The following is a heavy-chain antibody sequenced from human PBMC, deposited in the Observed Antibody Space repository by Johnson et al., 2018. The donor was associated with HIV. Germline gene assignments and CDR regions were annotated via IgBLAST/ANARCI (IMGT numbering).Heavy chain of an antibody. Sequence: VQLVESGGGLVQPGGSLRLSCAASGFTFSSYDMHWVRQATGKGLEWVPAIGTAGDTYYPGSVKGRFTISRENAKNSLYLQMNSLRAGDTAVYYCARGSGSSDAFEIWGQGTMVTVSS. J-gene: IGHJ3*02. CDR2: IGTAGDT. CDR3: ARGSGSSDAFEI. V-gene: IGHV3-13*01. D-gene: IGHD1-26*01. CDR1: GFTFSSYD.